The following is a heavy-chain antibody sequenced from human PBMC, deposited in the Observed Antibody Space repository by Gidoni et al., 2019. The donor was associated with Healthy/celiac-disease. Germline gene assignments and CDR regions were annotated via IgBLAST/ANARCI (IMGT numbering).Heavy chain of an antibody. CDR2: FAPEDGET. V-gene: IGHV1-24*01. J-gene: IGHJ6*02. CDR3: ATHLDGSGSYYHGMDV. CDR1: GYTLTELS. Sequence: QVQLVQSGAEVKKPGASVKVSCKVSGYTLTELSMHWVRQAPGKGLEWMGGFAPEDGETIYAQKCQGRVTMTEDTSTDTAYMELSSLRSEDTAVYYCATHLDGSGSYYHGMDVWGQGTTVTVSS. D-gene: IGHD3-10*01.